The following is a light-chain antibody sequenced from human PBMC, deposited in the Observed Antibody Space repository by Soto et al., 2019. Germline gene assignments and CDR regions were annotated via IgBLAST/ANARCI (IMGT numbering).Light chain of an antibody. CDR3: HQYGSSPPWT. Sequence: EIVLTQSPGTLSLSPGERATLSCRASQSVSSSYLAWYQQKPGQAPRLLIYDASSRATGIPDRFSGGGSGTDFTLTISRLEPEDFALYYCHQYGSSPPWTFGQGTKVEIK. CDR1: QSVSSSY. V-gene: IGKV3-20*01. CDR2: DAS. J-gene: IGKJ1*01.